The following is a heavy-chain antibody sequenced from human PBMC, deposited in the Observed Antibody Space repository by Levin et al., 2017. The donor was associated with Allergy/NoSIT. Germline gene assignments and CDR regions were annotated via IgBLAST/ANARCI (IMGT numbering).Heavy chain of an antibody. D-gene: IGHD6-13*01. Sequence: GGSLRLSCAVSGFTFGDYAMKWFRQAPGKGLEWIGFIRSNAHGGTTEYAASVKGRFTMSRDDSKSIAYLQMNSLKTEDTALYFCTRVLVAAGPRLDYWGQGTLVTVSS. J-gene: IGHJ4*02. V-gene: IGHV3-49*03. CDR2: IRSNAHGGTT. CDR1: GFTFGDYA. CDR3: TRVLVAAGPRLDY.